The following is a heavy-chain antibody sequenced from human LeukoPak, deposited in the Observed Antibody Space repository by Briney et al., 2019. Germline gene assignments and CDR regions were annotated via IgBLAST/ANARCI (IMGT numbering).Heavy chain of an antibody. CDR2: INWNGGST. CDR3: ARVPYCGGDCPKYFQH. J-gene: IGHJ1*01. Sequence: GGSLRLSCAASGFTFDDYGMSWVRQAPGKGLEWVSGINWNGGSTGYADSVKGRFTIARDNAKNSLYLQMNSLKAEDTALYYCARVPYCGGDCPKYFQHWGQGTLVTVCS. CDR1: GFTFDDYG. V-gene: IGHV3-20*04. D-gene: IGHD2-21*02.